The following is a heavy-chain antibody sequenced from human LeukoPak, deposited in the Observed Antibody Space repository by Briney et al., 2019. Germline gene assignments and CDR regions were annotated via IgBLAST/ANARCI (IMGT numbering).Heavy chain of an antibody. D-gene: IGHD3-3*01. J-gene: IGHJ4*02. Sequence: SETLSLTCAVYGGSFSGYYWSWIRQPPGKGLEWIGEINHSGSTNYNPSLKSRVTISVDTSKNQFSLKLSSVTAADTAVYYCVRANYERIFGNWGQGTLVTVSS. CDR2: INHSGST. CDR1: GGSFSGYY. V-gene: IGHV4-34*01. CDR3: VRANYERIFGN.